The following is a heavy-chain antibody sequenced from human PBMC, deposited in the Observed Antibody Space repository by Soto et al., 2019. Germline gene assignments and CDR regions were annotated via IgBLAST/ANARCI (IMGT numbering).Heavy chain of an antibody. D-gene: IGHD5-12*01. CDR3: AKGDNLGPKTGYAFDP. V-gene: IGHV6-1*01. CDR2: TYFRSKWYN. CDR1: GDSVSSNTAS. Sequence: SQTLSLTCAISGDSVSSNTASWNWIRQSPSRGPEWLGRTYFRSKWYNDYAVSVESRIIINPDTSNNQFSLQLNSVTPEDTAVYFCAKGDNLGPKTGYAFDPWGQGIMVTVSS. J-gene: IGHJ5*02.